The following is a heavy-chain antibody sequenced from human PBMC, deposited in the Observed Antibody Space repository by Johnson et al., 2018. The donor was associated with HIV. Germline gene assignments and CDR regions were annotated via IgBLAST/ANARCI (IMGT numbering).Heavy chain of an antibody. Sequence: QVQLVESGGGVVQPGRSLRLSCAASGFTFSSYAMHWVRQAPGKGLEWVAVISYDGSNKYYADSVKGRFTISRDNSKNTLYLQMNSLRPEDTAVDYCARSSGYYGTDAFDIWGQGTMVTVSS. CDR3: ARSSGYYGTDAFDI. J-gene: IGHJ3*02. V-gene: IGHV3-30*04. CDR1: GFTFSSYA. CDR2: ISYDGSNK. D-gene: IGHD3-22*01.